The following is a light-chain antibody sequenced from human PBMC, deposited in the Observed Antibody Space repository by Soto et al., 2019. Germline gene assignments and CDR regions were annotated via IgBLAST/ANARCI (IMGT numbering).Light chain of an antibody. CDR1: SSDVGTYDH. J-gene: IGLJ3*02. CDR3: FSYAGRSTWV. Sequence: QSALTQPASVSGSPGQSITISCIATSSDVGTYDHVSWYQQHPGKAPKLISGVSDRFSGSKSGNTASLTISGLQAGDEADYYCFSYAGRSTWVFGGGIKVTVL. V-gene: IGLV2-23*01.